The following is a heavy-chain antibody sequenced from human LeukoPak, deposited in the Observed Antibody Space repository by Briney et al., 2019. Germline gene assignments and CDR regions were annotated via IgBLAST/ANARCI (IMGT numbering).Heavy chain of an antibody. V-gene: IGHV4-31*03. CDR2: IYYSGST. J-gene: IGHJ4*02. D-gene: IGHD3-22*01. CDR3: ARVDSSNYYDSSGYYLPYFDY. CDR1: GGSISSGGYH. Sequence: SQTLSLTCTVSGGSISSGGYHWSWIRQHPGKGLEWIGYIYYSGSTYYNPSLKSRVTISVDTSKNQFSLKLSSVTAADTAVYYCARVDSSNYYDSSGYYLPYFDYWGQGTLVTVSS.